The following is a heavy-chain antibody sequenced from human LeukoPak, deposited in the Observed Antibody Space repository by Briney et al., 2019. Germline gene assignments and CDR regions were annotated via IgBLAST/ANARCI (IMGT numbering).Heavy chain of an antibody. CDR2: IGLSDSTI. Sequence: GGSLRLSCAASGFTFSDYYMSWLRQVPGKGLEWVSYIGLSDSTIYYADSLKGRFAISRDNAKNSLYLHMHSLRAEDTAVYYCARLKLGYWYFDLWGRGTLVTVST. J-gene: IGHJ2*01. V-gene: IGHV3-11*01. CDR1: GFTFSDYY. CDR3: ARLKLGYWYFDL. D-gene: IGHD7-27*01.